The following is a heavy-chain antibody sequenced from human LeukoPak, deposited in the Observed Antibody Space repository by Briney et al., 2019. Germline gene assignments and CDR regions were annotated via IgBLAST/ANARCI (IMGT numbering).Heavy chain of an antibody. D-gene: IGHD3-10*01. CDR3: ARDVRWFGEFLLDY. CDR2: IYYSGST. Sequence: SETLSLTCTVSGGSISRYYWSWIRQPPGKGLEWIGYIYYSGSTNYNPSLKSRVTISVDTSKNQFSLKLSSVTAADTAVYYCARDVRWFGEFLLDYWGQGTLVTVSS. CDR1: GGSISRYY. V-gene: IGHV4-59*01. J-gene: IGHJ4*02.